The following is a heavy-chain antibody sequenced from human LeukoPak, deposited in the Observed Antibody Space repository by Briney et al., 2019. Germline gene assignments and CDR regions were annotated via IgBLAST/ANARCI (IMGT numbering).Heavy chain of an antibody. CDR3: ARGGEDYDTANWFDP. V-gene: IGHV4-4*03. Sequence: KAPGALSLTCAVSGGSISNSNWWSWVRQPPGKGLDWIGDIYHSGSTNYNPSLRSRVAISADKSKNHFSLNLTSVTAADTAVYYCARGGEDYDTANWFDPWGQGTLVNVSS. CDR1: GGSISNSNW. J-gene: IGHJ5*02. CDR2: IYHSGST. D-gene: IGHD3-22*01.